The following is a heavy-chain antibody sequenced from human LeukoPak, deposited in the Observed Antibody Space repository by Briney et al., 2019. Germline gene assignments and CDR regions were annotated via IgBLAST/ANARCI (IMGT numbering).Heavy chain of an antibody. CDR1: GGSISSSSYY. J-gene: IGHJ4*02. D-gene: IGHD2-15*01. V-gene: IGHV4-61*05. CDR2: IYYSGST. CDR3: ARHPCSGGSCRMFDY. Sequence: SETLSLTCTVSGGSISSSSYYWSWIRQPPGKGLEWIGYIYYSGSTNYNPSLKSRVTMSVDTSKNQFSLKLSSVTAADTAVYYCARHPCSGGSCRMFDYWGQGTLVTVSS.